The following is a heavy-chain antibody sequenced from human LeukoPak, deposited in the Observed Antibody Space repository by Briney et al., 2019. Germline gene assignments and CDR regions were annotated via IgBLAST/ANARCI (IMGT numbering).Heavy chain of an antibody. J-gene: IGHJ5*02. CDR3: AKAERYFDWSPPFDP. CDR1: GFTFSSYG. D-gene: IGHD3-9*01. Sequence: PGGSLRLSCAASGFTFSSYGMHWVRQAPGKGLEWVAVISYDGSNKYYADSVKGRFTISRDNSKNTLYLQMNSLRAEDTAVYYCAKAERYFDWSPPFDPWGQGTLVTVSS. V-gene: IGHV3-30*18. CDR2: ISYDGSNK.